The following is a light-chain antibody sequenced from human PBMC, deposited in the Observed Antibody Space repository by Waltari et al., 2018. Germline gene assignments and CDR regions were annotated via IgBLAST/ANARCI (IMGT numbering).Light chain of an antibody. Sequence: QSALTQPPSASGSPGQSVTISCTGTSSDVGGYNYVSWYQQHPGKAPKLMISEVSKRPAGVPDRFSGSKSGNTASLTVSGLQAEDEADYYGSSYVGSNKGVFGTGTKVTVL. CDR1: SSDVGGYNY. V-gene: IGLV2-8*01. J-gene: IGLJ1*01. CDR3: SSYVGSNKGV. CDR2: EVS.